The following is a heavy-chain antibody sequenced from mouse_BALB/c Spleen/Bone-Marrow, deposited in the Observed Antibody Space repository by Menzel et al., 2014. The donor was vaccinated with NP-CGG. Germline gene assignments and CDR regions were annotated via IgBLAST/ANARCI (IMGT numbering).Heavy chain of an antibody. Sequence: EVQGVESGPGLVKPSQSLSLPCTVTGYSITSDYAWNWIRQFPGNKLEWMGYINYSGSTSYNPFLKSRISITRDTSKNQFFLQLNSVTTEDTATYYCARSLYFDVWGAGTTVTVSS. J-gene: IGHJ1*01. CDR1: GYSITSDYA. CDR2: INYSGST. V-gene: IGHV3-2*02. CDR3: ARSLYFDV.